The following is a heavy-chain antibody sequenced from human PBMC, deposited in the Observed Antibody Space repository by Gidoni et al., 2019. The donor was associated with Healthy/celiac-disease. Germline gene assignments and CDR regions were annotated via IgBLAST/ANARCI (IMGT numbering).Heavy chain of an antibody. J-gene: IGHJ4*02. CDR3: ASLVHTAMVKYYFDY. V-gene: IGHV4-39*07. CDR2: IYYSGST. Sequence: QLQLQESGPGLVKPSETLSLTCTVSGGSISSSSYDWGWIRQPPGKGLEWIGSIYYSGSTYYNPSLKSRVTISVDTSKNQFSLKLSSVTAADTAVYYCASLVHTAMVKYYFDYWGQGTLVTVSS. CDR1: GGSISSSSYD. D-gene: IGHD5-18*01.